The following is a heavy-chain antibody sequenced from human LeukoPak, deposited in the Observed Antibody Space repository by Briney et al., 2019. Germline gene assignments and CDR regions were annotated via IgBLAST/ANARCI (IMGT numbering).Heavy chain of an antibody. V-gene: IGHV3-20*04. CDR1: GFTFDDYG. CDR3: ARVGAAAGNYYYYYMDV. D-gene: IGHD6-13*01. CDR2: INWNGDST. J-gene: IGHJ6*03. Sequence: GGSLRLSCAASGFTFDDYGMSWVRQAPGKGLEWVSGINWNGDSTGYADSVKGRFTISRDNAKNSLYLQMNSLRAEDTALYYCARVGAAAGNYYYYYMDVWGKGTTVTVSS.